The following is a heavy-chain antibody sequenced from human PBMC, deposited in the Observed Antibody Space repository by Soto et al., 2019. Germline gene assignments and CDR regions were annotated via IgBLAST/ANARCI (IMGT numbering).Heavy chain of an antibody. V-gene: IGHV4-4*07. D-gene: IGHD2-15*01. CDR2: IYTGGST. CDR3: ARASVGPPGGGSWIMPFDY. CDR1: GGSISNYY. J-gene: IGHJ4*02. Sequence: SETLSLTCTVSGGSISNYYWSWIRQPAGKGLEWIGRIYTGGSTNYNPSLKSRVTMSTDTSKNRFSLRLTSVTAADTAVYYCARASVGPPGGGSWIMPFDYWGQGALVTVSS.